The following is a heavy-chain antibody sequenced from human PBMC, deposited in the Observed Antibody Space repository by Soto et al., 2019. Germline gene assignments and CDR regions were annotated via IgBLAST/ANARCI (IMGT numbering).Heavy chain of an antibody. CDR1: GGSINSNNW. CDR2: IFHSGSA. J-gene: IGHJ4*02. D-gene: IGHD2-21*02. Sequence: QVQLQESGPGLVKPAGTLSLTCVVSGGSINSNNWWTWVRQPPGKGLEWIGEIFHSGSANYDPSLKSRVTISVDKSKNQFSLKLTSVTAADTAVYYCAGMAVPTAILPTDYWGQGILVTVSS. CDR3: AGMAVPTAILPTDY. V-gene: IGHV4-4*02.